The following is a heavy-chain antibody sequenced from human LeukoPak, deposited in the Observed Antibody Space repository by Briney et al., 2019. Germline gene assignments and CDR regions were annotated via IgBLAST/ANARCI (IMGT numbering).Heavy chain of an antibody. CDR3: ARVQRYCSNNRCSNWFDP. Sequence: KSGGSLRLSCAASGFTVSSNYMSWVRQAPGKGLEWVSLIYSGGTTYYAESVKGRFTISRDNSKNTLFLQMDSLRAEDTAVYYCARVQRYCSNNRCSNWFDPWGQGTLVTVSS. J-gene: IGHJ5*02. CDR2: IYSGGTT. D-gene: IGHD2-2*01. CDR1: GFTVSSNY. V-gene: IGHV3-66*01.